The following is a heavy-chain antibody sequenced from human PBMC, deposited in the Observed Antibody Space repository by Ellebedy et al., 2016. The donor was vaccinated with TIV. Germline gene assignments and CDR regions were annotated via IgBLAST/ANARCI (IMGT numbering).Heavy chain of an antibody. CDR3: ATWLDSRWTDFDA. CDR1: GYSYTNYW. J-gene: IGHJ4*02. CDR2: IDPSDSYT. Sequence: ETLSLTCKVSGYSYTNYWINWVRQMPGKGLEWMGRIDPSDSYTNYSPSFKGHVTISADKSIGAAFLQWSSLKASDTAMYYCATWLDSRWTDFDAWGQGTLVTVSS. D-gene: IGHD6-13*01. V-gene: IGHV5-10-1*01.